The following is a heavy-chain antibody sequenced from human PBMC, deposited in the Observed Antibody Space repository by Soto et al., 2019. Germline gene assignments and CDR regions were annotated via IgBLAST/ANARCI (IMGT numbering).Heavy chain of an antibody. Sequence: KTSETLSLTCTVSGGSISSSSYYWGWIRQPPGKGLEWIGSIYYSGSTYYNPSLKSRVTISVDTSKNQFSLKLSSVTAADTAVYYCARLGEWQQPGGIDAWGQGTTVTVSS. CDR2: IYYSGST. J-gene: IGHJ6*02. D-gene: IGHD6-13*01. CDR1: GGSISSSSYY. V-gene: IGHV4-39*01. CDR3: ARLGEWQQPGGIDA.